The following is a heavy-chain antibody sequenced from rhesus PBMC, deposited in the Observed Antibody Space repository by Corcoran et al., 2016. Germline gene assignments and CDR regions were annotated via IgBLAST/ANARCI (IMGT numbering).Heavy chain of an antibody. V-gene: IGHV4S18*01. CDR1: GGSISDSYY. D-gene: IGHD3-3*01. CDR2: IYGSNRST. J-gene: IGHJ4*01. Sequence: VQLQESGPGLVTPSETLSLTCAVSGGSISDSYYWNWIRQPQGKGLEWIGNIYGSNRSTYYNPYRKSRVPMSTDPSKSQFCMKVRSGTAADTAVYYCARDRNSWTGYYYFYFDYWGQGVLVTVSS. CDR3: ARDRNSWTGYYYFYFDY.